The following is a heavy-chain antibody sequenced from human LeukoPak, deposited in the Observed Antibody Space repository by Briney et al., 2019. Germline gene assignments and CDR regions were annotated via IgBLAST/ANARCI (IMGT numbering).Heavy chain of an antibody. D-gene: IGHD3/OR15-3a*01. CDR3: ARQTGSGLFILP. Sequence: PSETLSLTCGVSGGSISSINWWSWVRQPPGKGLEWIGKIYHSGSTDYNPSLMSRVTISVDTSKNQFSLKLTSVTAADTAVYYCARQTGSGLFILPGGQGTLVTVSS. CDR1: GGSISSINW. CDR2: IYHSGST. V-gene: IGHV4-4*02. J-gene: IGHJ4*02.